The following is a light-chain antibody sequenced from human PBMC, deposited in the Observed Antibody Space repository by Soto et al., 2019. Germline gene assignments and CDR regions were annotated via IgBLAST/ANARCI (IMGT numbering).Light chain of an antibody. J-gene: IGKJ1*01. CDR3: QQYNSYST. Sequence: DIQMTQSPSTLSASVGDRLTITCRASQSISSWLAWYQQRPGKAPKLLIFDASSLESGVPSRFSGSGSGTEFTLTISSLQPDDFATYYCQQYNSYSTFGQGTKGDIK. CDR1: QSISSW. V-gene: IGKV1-5*01. CDR2: DAS.